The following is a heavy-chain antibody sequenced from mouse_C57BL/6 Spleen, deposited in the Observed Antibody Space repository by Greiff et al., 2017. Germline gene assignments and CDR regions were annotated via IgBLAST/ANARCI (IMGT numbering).Heavy chain of an antibody. CDR2: IGPGSGST. J-gene: IGHJ4*01. CDR3: ARSLYYYGSSLYAMDY. CDR1: GYTFTDYY. D-gene: IGHD1-1*01. Sequence: VQLQQSGAELVKPGASVKISCKASGYTFTDYYINWVKQRPGQGLEWIGKIGPGSGSTYYNEKFKGKATLTADKSSSTAYMPLSSLTSEDSAVYFCARSLYYYGSSLYAMDYWGQGTSVTVSS. V-gene: IGHV1-77*01.